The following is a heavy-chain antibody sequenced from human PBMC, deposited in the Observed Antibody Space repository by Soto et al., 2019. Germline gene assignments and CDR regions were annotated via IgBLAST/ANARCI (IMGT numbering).Heavy chain of an antibody. V-gene: IGHV3-30*18. CDR1: GFTFSSYG. CDR3: AKDGGESGDY. D-gene: IGHD3-16*01. CDR2: ISYDGSNK. J-gene: IGHJ4*02. Sequence: QVQLVESGGGVVQPGRSLRLSCAASGFTFSSYGMHWVRQAPGKGLEWVAVISYDGSNKYYADSVKGRFTISRDNSKNTLYLQMNSLRAEDTAVYYCAKDGGESGDYWGQGTLVTVSS.